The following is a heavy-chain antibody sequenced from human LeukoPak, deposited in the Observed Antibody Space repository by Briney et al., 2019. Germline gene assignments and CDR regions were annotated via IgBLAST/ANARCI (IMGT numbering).Heavy chain of an antibody. CDR3: ASRRPSKRGTYYYDSSGDHDAFDI. J-gene: IGHJ3*02. Sequence: PSETLSLTCAVYGGSFSGYYWSWIRQPPGKGLEWIGEINHSGSTNYNPSLKSRVTISVDTSKNQFSLKLSSVTAAGTAVYYCASRRPSKRGTYYYDSSGDHDAFDIWGQGTMVTVSS. CDR1: GGSFSGYY. CDR2: INHSGST. D-gene: IGHD3-22*01. V-gene: IGHV4-34*01.